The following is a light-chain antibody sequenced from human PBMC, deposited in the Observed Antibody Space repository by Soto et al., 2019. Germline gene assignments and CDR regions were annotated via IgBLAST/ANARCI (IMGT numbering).Light chain of an antibody. CDR3: QQRSNWPRGT. V-gene: IGKV3-11*01. CDR1: QSVSSY. J-gene: IGKJ2*02. CDR2: EAS. Sequence: EIVLTQSPATLSLSPGERATLSCRASQSVSSYLAWYQQKPGQAPRLLIYEASNRATGIPARFSGSGSGTDFTLPISSLEPEDFAVYYCQQRSNWPRGTFGQGTKLEIK.